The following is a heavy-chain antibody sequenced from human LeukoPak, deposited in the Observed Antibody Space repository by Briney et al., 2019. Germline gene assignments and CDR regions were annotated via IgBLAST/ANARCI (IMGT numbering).Heavy chain of an antibody. J-gene: IGHJ4*02. CDR2: ISAYSGNT. Sequence: ASVKVSCKISGFTFTNYDITWVRQAPGQGLEWMGWISAYSGNTKYAQKFQGRVTMTTDTSTSTAYMDLRSLRFDDTAVYYCARDRPRLLGQDRFDYWGQGTLVTVSS. V-gene: IGHV1-18*01. CDR3: ARDRPRLLGQDRFDY. D-gene: IGHD2-15*01. CDR1: GFTFTNYD.